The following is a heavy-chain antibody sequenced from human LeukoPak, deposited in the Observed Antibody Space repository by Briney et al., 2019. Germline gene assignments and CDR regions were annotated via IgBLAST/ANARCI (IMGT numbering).Heavy chain of an antibody. Sequence: PSETLSPTCAVYGGSFSGYYWSWIRQPPGKGLEWIGEINHRGSTNYNPSLKSRVTISVDTSKNQFSLKLSSVTAADTAVYYCARGPPFYDILTGYPSPVWYFDLWGRGTLVTVSS. J-gene: IGHJ2*01. D-gene: IGHD3-9*01. CDR2: INHRGST. CDR3: ARGPPFYDILTGYPSPVWYFDL. V-gene: IGHV4-34*01. CDR1: GGSFSGYY.